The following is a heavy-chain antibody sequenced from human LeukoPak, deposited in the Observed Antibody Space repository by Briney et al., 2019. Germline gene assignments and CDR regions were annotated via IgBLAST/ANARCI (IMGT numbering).Heavy chain of an antibody. CDR3: ARDEWRHSAGYFDY. CDR1: GFTFSSYT. CDR2: ISSSSSYI. V-gene: IGHV3-21*01. Sequence: PGGSLRLSCAASGFTFSSYTMNWVRQAPGEGLEWVSSISSSSSYIYYADSVKGRFTISRDNAKNSLYLQMNSLRAEDTAVYYCARDEWRHSAGYFDYWGQGTLVTVSS. D-gene: IGHD5-18*01. J-gene: IGHJ4*02.